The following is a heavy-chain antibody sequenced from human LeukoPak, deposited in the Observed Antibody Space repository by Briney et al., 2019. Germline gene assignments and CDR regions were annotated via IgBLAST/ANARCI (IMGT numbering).Heavy chain of an antibody. CDR2: INHSGST. Sequence: SETLSLTCAVYGGSFSGYYWSWIRQPPGKGLEWIGEINHSGSTNYNPSLKSRVTLSVDTSKNQFSLKLSSVTAADTAVYYCARVRKCSRGYSYGLCWFDPWGQGTLVTVSS. J-gene: IGHJ5*02. CDR3: ARVRKCSRGYSYGLCWFDP. D-gene: IGHD5-18*01. CDR1: GGSFSGYY. V-gene: IGHV4-34*01.